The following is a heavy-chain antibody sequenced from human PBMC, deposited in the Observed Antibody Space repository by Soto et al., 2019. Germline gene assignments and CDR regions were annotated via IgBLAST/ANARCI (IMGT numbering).Heavy chain of an antibody. V-gene: IGHV3-11*06. D-gene: IGHD1-1*01. CDR1: GFTFNEYY. Sequence: GGSLRLSCAASGFTFNEYYMSWIRQAPGKGLEWISYSSNSGTFARYADSVKGRFSIPRDNAKNSLYLQINSLRGDDTAIYYCARSGDNYNLLDYWGQGTPVTVSS. J-gene: IGHJ4*02. CDR2: SSNSGTFA. CDR3: ARSGDNYNLLDY.